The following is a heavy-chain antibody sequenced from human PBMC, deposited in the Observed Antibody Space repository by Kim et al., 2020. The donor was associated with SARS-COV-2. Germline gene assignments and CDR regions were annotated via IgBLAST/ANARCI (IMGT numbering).Heavy chain of an antibody. V-gene: IGHV3-13*01. D-gene: IGHD4-17*01. CDR1: GFTFSSYD. CDR3: ARAKALYGPTYYYYYYMDV. CDR2: IGTAGDT. J-gene: IGHJ6*03. Sequence: GGSLRLSCAASGFTFSSYDMHWVRQATGKGLEWVSAIGTAGDTYYPGSVKGRFTISRENAKNSLYLQMNSLRAGDTAVYYCARAKALYGPTYYYYYYMDVWGKGTTVTVSS.